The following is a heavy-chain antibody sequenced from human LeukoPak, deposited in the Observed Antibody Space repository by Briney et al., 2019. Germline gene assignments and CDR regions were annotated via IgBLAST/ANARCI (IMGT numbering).Heavy chain of an antibody. J-gene: IGHJ4*02. CDR1: GDSISSYY. Sequence: SETLSLTCTVSGDSISSYYWSWIRQPPGKGLEWIGEINHSGSTNNNPSLKSRVTISVDTSKNQFSLKLSSVTAADTAVYYCARGLKGVHTTMAHFDSWGQGTLVTVSS. V-gene: IGHV4-34*01. CDR2: INHSGST. CDR3: ARGLKGVHTTMAHFDS. D-gene: IGHD5-18*01.